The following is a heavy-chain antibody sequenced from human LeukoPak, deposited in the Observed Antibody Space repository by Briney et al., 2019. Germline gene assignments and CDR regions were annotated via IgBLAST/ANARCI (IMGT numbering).Heavy chain of an antibody. CDR2: INPNSGGT. V-gene: IGHV1-2*02. CDR3: ARDITMIVVGEAFDI. CDR1: GYTFTGYY. Sequence: ASVKVSCKASGYTFTGYYMHWVRQAPGQGLEWMGWINPNSGGTNYAQKFQGRVTMTRDTSISTAYMELSRLRSDDTAVYYCARDITMIVVGEAFDIWGQGTMVTVSS. D-gene: IGHD3-22*01. J-gene: IGHJ3*02.